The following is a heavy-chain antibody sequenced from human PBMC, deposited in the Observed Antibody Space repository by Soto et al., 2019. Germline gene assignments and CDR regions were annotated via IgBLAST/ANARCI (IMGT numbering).Heavy chain of an antibody. CDR1: GYTFTSYG. J-gene: IGHJ1*01. D-gene: IGHD4-17*01. CDR3: AMDYGDRPEYFKR. Sequence: QVQLAQSGPDLKRPGASMKVSCKASGYTFTSYGISWVRQAPGQGLEWMAWISPLKGRTQYSQKAQGRVTLSTDTSSNTAYMEMTTLRVDDTAVYYCAMDYGDRPEYFKRWGQGTLVTVS. V-gene: IGHV1-18*04. CDR2: ISPLKGRT.